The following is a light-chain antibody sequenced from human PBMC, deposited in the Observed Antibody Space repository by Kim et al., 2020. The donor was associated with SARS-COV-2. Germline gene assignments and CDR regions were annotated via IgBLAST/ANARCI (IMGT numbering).Light chain of an antibody. CDR1: ELGDKY. J-gene: IGLJ2*01. CDR3: QAWDSGTAVV. V-gene: IGLV3-1*01. Sequence: SYELTQPPSVSVSPGQTASITCSGDELGDKYVFWYQQKPGQSPVLVIYQYIKRPSGIPERFSASNFGNTATLTISGTQATDEADYYCQAWDSGTAVVFG. CDR2: QYI.